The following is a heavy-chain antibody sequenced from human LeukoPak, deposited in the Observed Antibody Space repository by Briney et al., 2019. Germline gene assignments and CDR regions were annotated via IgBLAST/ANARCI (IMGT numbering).Heavy chain of an antibody. V-gene: IGHV3-30*18. D-gene: IGHD6-19*01. J-gene: IGHJ3*02. CDR3: AKHPDGYSSGSDAFDI. CDR2: ISYDGSNK. Sequence: GGSLRLSCAASGFTVSSNYMSWVRQAPGKGLEWVAVISYDGSNKYYADSVKGRFTISRDNSKNTLYLQMNSLRAEDTAVYYCAKHPDGYSSGSDAFDIWGQGTMVTVSS. CDR1: GFTVSSNY.